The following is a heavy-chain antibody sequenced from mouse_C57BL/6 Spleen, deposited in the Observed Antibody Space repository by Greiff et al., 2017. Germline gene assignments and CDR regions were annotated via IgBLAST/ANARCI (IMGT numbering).Heavy chain of an antibody. D-gene: IGHD1-1*01. CDR2: IYPSDSET. J-gene: IGHJ3*01. V-gene: IGHV1-61*01. CDR3: ARGVLPTSWVAY. Sequence: QVQLQQPGAELVRPGSSVKLSCKASGYTFTSYWMDWVKQRPGQGLEWIGNIYPSDSETHYNQKFKDKATLTVDKSSSTAYMQLSSLTSEDSAVYYCARGVLPTSWVAYWGQGTLVTVSA. CDR1: GYTFTSYW.